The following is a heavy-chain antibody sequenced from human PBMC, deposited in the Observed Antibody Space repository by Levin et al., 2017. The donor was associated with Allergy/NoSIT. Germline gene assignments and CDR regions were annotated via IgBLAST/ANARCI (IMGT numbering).Heavy chain of an antibody. V-gene: IGHV3-48*01. CDR1: GFTFSSYS. Sequence: GGSLRLSCAASGFTFSSYSMNWVRQAPGKGLEWVSYISSSSSTIYYADSVKGRFTISRDNAKNSLYLQMNSLRAEDTAVYYCARDHQLTMVRGVIIGAFDIWGQGTMVTVSS. D-gene: IGHD3-10*01. CDR3: ARDHQLTMVRGVIIGAFDI. CDR2: ISSSSSTI. J-gene: IGHJ3*02.